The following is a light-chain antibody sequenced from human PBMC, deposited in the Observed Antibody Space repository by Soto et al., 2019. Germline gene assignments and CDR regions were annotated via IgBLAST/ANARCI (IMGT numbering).Light chain of an antibody. J-gene: IGKJ1*01. CDR2: AAS. V-gene: IGKV1-39*01. Sequence: DIEMTQSPSSLSASIGDRVTITCRASQSISNYLNWYQQRPGKAPRFLIYAASHLQSGVPSRFSGSGSGTDFTLTISSLQPEDFATYYCQQSYNTPRTFGHGTKLEIK. CDR1: QSISNY. CDR3: QQSYNTPRT.